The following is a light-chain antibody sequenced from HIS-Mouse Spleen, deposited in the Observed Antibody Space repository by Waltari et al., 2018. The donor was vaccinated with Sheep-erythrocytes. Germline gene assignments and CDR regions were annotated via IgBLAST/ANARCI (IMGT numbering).Light chain of an antibody. CDR1: SSDVGGDTY. CDR2: DVS. Sequence: QSALTQPRSVSGSPGQSVTISCPGTSSDVGGDTYVSWYQQHPGKAPKLMIYDVSKRPSGVPDRFSGSKSGNTASLTISGLQAEDEADYYCCSYAGSYNHVFATGTKVTVL. J-gene: IGLJ1*01. CDR3: CSYAGSYNHV. V-gene: IGLV2-11*01.